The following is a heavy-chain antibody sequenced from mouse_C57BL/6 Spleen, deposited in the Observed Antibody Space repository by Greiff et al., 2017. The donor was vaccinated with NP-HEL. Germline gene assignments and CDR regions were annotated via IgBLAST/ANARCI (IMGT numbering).Heavy chain of an antibody. Sequence: EVMLVESGPELVKPGASVKIPCKASGYTFTDYNMDWVKQSHGKSLEWIGDINPNNGGTIYNQKFKGKATLTVDKSSSTAYMELRSLTSEDTAVYYCARLSTTVVTMDYWGQGTSVTVSS. D-gene: IGHD1-1*01. V-gene: IGHV1-18*01. CDR1: GYTFTDYN. CDR2: INPNNGGT. J-gene: IGHJ4*01. CDR3: ARLSTTVVTMDY.